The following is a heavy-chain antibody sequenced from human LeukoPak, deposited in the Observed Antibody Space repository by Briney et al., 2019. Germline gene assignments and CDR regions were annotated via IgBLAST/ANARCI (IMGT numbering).Heavy chain of an antibody. J-gene: IGHJ4*02. CDR1: GYTFTGYY. V-gene: IGHV1-2*06. Sequence: ASVKVSCKASGYTFTGYYMHWVRQAPGQGLEWMGRINPNSGGTNYAQKFQGRVTMTRDTSISAAYMELSRLRSDDTAVYYCARGSHNNYYNSSGYPHWGQGTLVTVSS. D-gene: IGHD3-22*01. CDR2: INPNSGGT. CDR3: ARGSHNNYYNSSGYPH.